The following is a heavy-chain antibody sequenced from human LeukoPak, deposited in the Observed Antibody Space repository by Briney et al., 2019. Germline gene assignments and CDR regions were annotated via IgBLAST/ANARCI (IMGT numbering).Heavy chain of an antibody. D-gene: IGHD6-6*01. CDR2: IYYSGST. CDR1: GGSISSYY. J-gene: IGHJ6*03. V-gene: IGHV4-59*08. Sequence: SETLSLTCTVSGGSISSYYWSWIRQPPGKGLEWIGYIYYSGSTNYNPSLKSRVTISVDTSKNQFSLKLSSVTAADTAVYYCARHSLFRQRYSSSSRLYYYYMDVWGKGTTVTVSS. CDR3: ARHSLFRQRYSSSSRLYYYYMDV.